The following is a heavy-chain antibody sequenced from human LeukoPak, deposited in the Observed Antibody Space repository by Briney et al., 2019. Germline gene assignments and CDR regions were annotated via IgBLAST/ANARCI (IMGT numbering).Heavy chain of an antibody. CDR3: AASSSSSYYYMDV. J-gene: IGHJ6*03. CDR1: GFTFSSYS. Sequence: PGGSLRLSCAASGFTFSSYSMNWVRQAPGKGLEWVSSISSSSSYIYYADSVKGRFTISRDNAKNSLYLQMNSLRAEDTAVYYCAASSSSSYYYMDVWGKGTTVTVSS. D-gene: IGHD6-6*01. CDR2: ISSSSSYI. V-gene: IGHV3-21*01.